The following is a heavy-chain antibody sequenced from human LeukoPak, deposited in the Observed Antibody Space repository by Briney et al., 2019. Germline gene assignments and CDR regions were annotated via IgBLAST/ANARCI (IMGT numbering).Heavy chain of an antibody. CDR2: ISAYNGNT. V-gene: IGHV1-18*01. J-gene: IGHJ4*02. D-gene: IGHD3-10*01. CDR1: GYTFINYN. Sequence: ASVKVSCKASGYTFINYNINWVRQAPGQGLEWMGWISAYNGNTNYAQKLQGRVTMTTDTSTSTAYMELRSLRSDDTAVYYCAATPSNYYGSLSNDYWGQGTLVTVSS. CDR3: AATPSNYYGSLSNDY.